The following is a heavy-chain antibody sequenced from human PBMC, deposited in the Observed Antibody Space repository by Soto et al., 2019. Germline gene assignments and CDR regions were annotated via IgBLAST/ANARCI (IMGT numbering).Heavy chain of an antibody. Sequence: QVQLVESGGGVVQPGRSLRLSCAASGFTFSSYGMHWVRQAPGKGLEWVAVISYDGSNKYYADSVKGRFTISRDNSKNTLYLQMNSLRAEDTAVYYCAKDEDYGDYLPLDYWGQGTLVTVSS. CDR3: AKDEDYGDYLPLDY. CDR2: ISYDGSNK. CDR1: GFTFSSYG. D-gene: IGHD4-17*01. J-gene: IGHJ4*02. V-gene: IGHV3-30*18.